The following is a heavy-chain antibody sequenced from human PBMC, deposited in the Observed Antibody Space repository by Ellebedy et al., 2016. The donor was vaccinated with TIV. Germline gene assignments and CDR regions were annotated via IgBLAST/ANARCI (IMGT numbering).Heavy chain of an antibody. J-gene: IGHJ4*02. CDR3: ARVRRGPEAGIFEY. CDR1: GFTFSDYY. D-gene: IGHD6-13*01. CDR2: ISSSGYTI. V-gene: IGHV3-11*01. Sequence: PGGSLRLSCAASGFTFSDYYMTWIRQAPGKGLEWVSYISSSGYTIKSADTVKDRFTISRDNAKNSLYLQTNSLRDEDTAVYYCARVRRGPEAGIFEYWGRGTLVTVSS.